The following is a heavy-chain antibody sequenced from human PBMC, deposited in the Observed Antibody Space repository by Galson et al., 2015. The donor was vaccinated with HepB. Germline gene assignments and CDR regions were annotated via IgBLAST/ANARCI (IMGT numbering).Heavy chain of an antibody. CDR2: INPSGGST. J-gene: IGHJ5*02. CDR3: ATVRSELPAANNWFDP. V-gene: IGHV1-46*01. D-gene: IGHD2-2*01. CDR1: GYTFTSYY. Sequence: SVKVSCKASGYTFTSYYMHWVRQAPGQGLEWMGIINPSGGSTSYAQKFQGRVTMTRDTSTSTVYMELSSLRSEDTAVYYCATVRSELPAANNWFDPWGQGTLVTVSS.